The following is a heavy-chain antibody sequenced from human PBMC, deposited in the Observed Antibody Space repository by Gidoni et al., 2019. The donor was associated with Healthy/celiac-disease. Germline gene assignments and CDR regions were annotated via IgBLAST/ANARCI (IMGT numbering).Heavy chain of an antibody. CDR1: GGSISSYY. Sequence: QVQLQASGPVLVTPWDTLSLTCTVSGGSISSYYWSWIRQPPGKGLEWIGYINYSGITNYNPSLKSRVTISVDTSKYQLSLKLSSVTAADTAVYYCARGWESKTYYYYGMDVWGQGTTVTVSS. D-gene: IGHD1-26*01. V-gene: IGHV4-59*07. J-gene: IGHJ6*02. CDR3: ARGWESKTYYYYGMDV. CDR2: INYSGIT.